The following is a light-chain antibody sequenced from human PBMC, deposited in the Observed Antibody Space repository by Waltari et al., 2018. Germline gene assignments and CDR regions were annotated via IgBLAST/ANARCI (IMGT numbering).Light chain of an antibody. V-gene: IGKV3-20*01. J-gene: IGKJ4*01. CDR2: GAS. CDR3: QQYGSSPLT. CDR1: QSVSSSY. Sequence: EIVLTQSPGTLSLSPGERATLSCRASQSVSSSYLAWYQQKPGQAPRLLIYGASSRATGIPDRFRGSGSVTDFTLTISRLEPEDFAVYYCQQYGSSPLTFGGGTKVEIK.